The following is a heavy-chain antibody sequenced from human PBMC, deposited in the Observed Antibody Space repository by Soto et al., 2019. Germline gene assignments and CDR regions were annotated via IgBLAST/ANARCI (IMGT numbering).Heavy chain of an antibody. J-gene: IGHJ6*02. Sequence: ASVTVACKASGYTFTSYYMRWVRQAPGQGLEWMGIINPSGGSTSYAQKFQGRVTMTRDTSTSTVYMELSSLRSEDTAVYYCAIRAGSPYSGSYNYYYYGMDVWGQGTTVTVSS. V-gene: IGHV1-46*01. CDR1: GYTFTSYY. CDR3: AIRAGSPYSGSYNYYYYGMDV. CDR2: INPSGGST. D-gene: IGHD1-26*01.